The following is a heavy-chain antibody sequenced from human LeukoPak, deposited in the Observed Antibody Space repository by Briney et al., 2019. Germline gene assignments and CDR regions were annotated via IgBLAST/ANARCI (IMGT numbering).Heavy chain of an antibody. D-gene: IGHD3-10*01. V-gene: IGHV3-30*02. CDR2: IRYDGRNK. CDR1: GFTFSSCG. Sequence: GGSLRLSCAASGFTFSSCGMHWVRQAPGKGLEWVAFIRYDGRNKYYADSVKGRFTISRDNAKNSLYLQMDSLRAEDTAVYYCARDGITMRILEYWGQGTLVTVSS. J-gene: IGHJ4*02. CDR3: ARDGITMRILEY.